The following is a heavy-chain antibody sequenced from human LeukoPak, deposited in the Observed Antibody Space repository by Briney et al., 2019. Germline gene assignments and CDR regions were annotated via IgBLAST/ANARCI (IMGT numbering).Heavy chain of an antibody. Sequence: SETLSLTCTVSGGSISSYYWSWIRQPAGKGLEWIGRIYTSGSTNYNPSLKSRVTMSVETSKNQFSLKLSSVTAADTAVYYCARVGYSSGWYDGDYFDYWGQGTLVTVSS. V-gene: IGHV4-4*07. D-gene: IGHD6-19*01. CDR1: GGSISSYY. CDR2: IYTSGST. J-gene: IGHJ4*02. CDR3: ARVGYSSGWYDGDYFDY.